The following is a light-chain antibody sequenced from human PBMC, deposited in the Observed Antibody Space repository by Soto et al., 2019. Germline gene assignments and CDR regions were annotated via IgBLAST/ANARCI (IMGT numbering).Light chain of an antibody. CDR1: QSVSSSY. V-gene: IGKV3D-20*02. CDR3: QQRSHWPPT. CDR2: GAS. J-gene: IGKJ2*01. Sequence: EIVLTQSPGTLSLSPGERATLSCRASQSVSSSYLAWYQQKPGQAPRLLIYGASSRATGIPDRFSGSGSGTDFTLTINRLEPEDFAVYYCQQRSHWPPTFGQGTKLEIK.